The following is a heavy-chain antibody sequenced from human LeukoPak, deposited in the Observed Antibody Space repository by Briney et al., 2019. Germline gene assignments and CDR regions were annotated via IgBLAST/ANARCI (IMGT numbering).Heavy chain of an antibody. D-gene: IGHD5-12*01. CDR2: ISYDGSNK. J-gene: IGHJ4*02. V-gene: IGHV3-30*04. Sequence: GGSLRLSCAASGFTFSSYAMHWVRQAPGKGLEWVAVISYDGSNKYYADSVKGRFTISRDNSKNTLYLQMNSLRAEDTAVYYCARDQGGYVTYYFDYWGQGTLVTVSS. CDR3: ARDQGGYVTYYFDY. CDR1: GFTFSSYA.